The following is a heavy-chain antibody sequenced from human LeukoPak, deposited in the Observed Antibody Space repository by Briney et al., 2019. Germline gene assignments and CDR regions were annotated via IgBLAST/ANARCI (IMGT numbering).Heavy chain of an antibody. J-gene: IGHJ4*02. CDR3: AKERGGYFYGQFDY. V-gene: IGHV3-23*01. Sequence: GGSLRLSCAASGFTFSSYTMNWVRQAPGKGLEWVSGISGSGGSTYYADSVKGRFTISRDNSKDTLYLQMNSLRAEDTAVYYCAKERGGYFYGQFDYWGQGTLVTVSS. CDR1: GFTFSSYT. D-gene: IGHD5-18*01. CDR2: ISGSGGST.